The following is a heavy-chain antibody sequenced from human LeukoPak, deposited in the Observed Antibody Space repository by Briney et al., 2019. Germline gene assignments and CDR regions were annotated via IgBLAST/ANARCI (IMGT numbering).Heavy chain of an antibody. CDR3: ARGRHYYRAHGAFDI. V-gene: IGHV4-38-2*02. CDR1: GYSMSSGYY. D-gene: IGHD3-10*01. CDR2: INHSGST. J-gene: IGHJ3*02. Sequence: SETLSLTCTVSGYSMSSGYYWGWIRQPPGKGLEWIGEINHSGSTNYNPSLKSRVTISVDTSKNQFSLKLSSVTAADTAVYYCARGRHYYRAHGAFDIWGQGTMVTVSS.